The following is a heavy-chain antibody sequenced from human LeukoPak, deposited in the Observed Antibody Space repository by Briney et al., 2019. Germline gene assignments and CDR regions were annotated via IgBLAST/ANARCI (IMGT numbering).Heavy chain of an antibody. J-gene: IGHJ4*02. D-gene: IGHD5-24*01. V-gene: IGHV3-48*04. CDR3: ARETPRRGETRDGYR. CDR2: ISSSSSTI. CDR1: GFTFSSYS. Sequence: GGSLRLSCAASGFTFSSYSMNWVRQAPGKGLEWVSYISSSSSTIYYADSVKGRFTISRDNAKNSLYLQMNSLRAEDTAVYYCARETPRRGETRDGYRWGQGTLVTVSS.